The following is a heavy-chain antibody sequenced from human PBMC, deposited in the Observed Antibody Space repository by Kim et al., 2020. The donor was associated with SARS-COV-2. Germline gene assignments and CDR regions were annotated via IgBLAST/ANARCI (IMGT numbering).Heavy chain of an antibody. J-gene: IGHJ6*02. CDR1: GFTFSSYE. CDR2: ISSSGSTI. CDR3: AGLEYYYYGMDV. V-gene: IGHV3-48*03. Sequence: GGSLRLSCAASGFTFSSYEMNWVRQAPGKGLEWVSYISSSGSTIYYADSVKGRFTISRDNAKNSLYLQMNSLRAEDTAVYYCAGLEYYYYGMDVWGQGTTVTVSS.